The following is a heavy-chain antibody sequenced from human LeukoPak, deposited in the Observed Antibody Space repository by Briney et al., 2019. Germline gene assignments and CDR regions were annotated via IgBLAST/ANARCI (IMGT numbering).Heavy chain of an antibody. CDR1: GFTVSSNY. CDR2: IYSTGTT. CDR3: ARDREPGWFDP. V-gene: IGHV3-66*03. D-gene: IGHD1-14*01. J-gene: IGHJ5*02. Sequence: GGSLGLSCAVSGFTVSSNYVSWVRQAPGKGLEWVTVIYSTGTTFYADSVKGRFTISRDNAKNTVYLQMNSLRPEDTAMYYCARDREPGWFDPWGQGTLVTVSS.